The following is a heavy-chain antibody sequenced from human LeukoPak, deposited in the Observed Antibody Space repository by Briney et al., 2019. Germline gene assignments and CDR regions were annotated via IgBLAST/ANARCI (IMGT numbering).Heavy chain of an antibody. CDR3: ARVDYIWGSYRAYDAFDI. V-gene: IGHV3-48*02. Sequence: GGSLRLSCAASGFTFSSYSMNWVRQAPGKGLEWVSYISSSSSTIYYADSVKGRFTISRDNVKNSLYLQMNSLRDEDTAVYYCARVDYIWGSYRAYDAFDIWGQGTMVTVSS. D-gene: IGHD3-16*02. CDR2: ISSSSSTI. J-gene: IGHJ3*02. CDR1: GFTFSSYS.